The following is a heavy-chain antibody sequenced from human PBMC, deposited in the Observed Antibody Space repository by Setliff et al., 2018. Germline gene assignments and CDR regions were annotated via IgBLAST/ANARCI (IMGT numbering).Heavy chain of an antibody. CDR3: ARDRKSSPEHYYFDY. J-gene: IGHJ4*02. Sequence: ASVKVSCKTSGYTFTNYGITWVRQAPGQGLEWMGWINNYNTNTNYAQKLQGRVAMTTDTSTSTAYMELRSLRSDDTAVYYCARDRKSSPEHYYFDYWGQGTLVTVSS. CDR2: INNYNTNT. CDR1: GYTFTNYG. V-gene: IGHV1-18*01.